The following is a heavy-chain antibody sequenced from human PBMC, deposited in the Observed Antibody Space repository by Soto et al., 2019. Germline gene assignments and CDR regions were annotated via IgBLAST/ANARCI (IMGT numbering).Heavy chain of an antibody. CDR3: ATRNAVLLWFGEYFDY. J-gene: IGHJ4*02. V-gene: IGHV3-23*01. D-gene: IGHD3-10*01. Sequence: GGSLRLSCAASGFTFSSYAMSWVRQAPGKGLEWVSAISGSGGSTYYADSVKGRFTISRDNSKNTLYLQMNSLRAEDTAVYYCATRNAVLLWFGEYFDYWGQGTLVTVSS. CDR2: ISGSGGST. CDR1: GFTFSSYA.